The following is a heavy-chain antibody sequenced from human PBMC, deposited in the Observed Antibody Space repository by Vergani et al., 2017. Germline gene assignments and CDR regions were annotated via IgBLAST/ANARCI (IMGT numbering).Heavy chain of an antibody. CDR3: ASNGYYCLDY. CDR1: GGSFSGYY. CDR2: INHSGST. V-gene: IGHV4-34*01. Sequence: QVQLQQWGAGLLKPSETLSLTCAVYGGSFSGYYWSWIRQPPGKGLEWIGEINHSGSTNYNPSLKSRVTISVDKSKNQFSLKLSSVTAADTAVYYCASNGYYCLDYWGRGTLVTVSS. D-gene: IGHD3-22*01. J-gene: IGHJ4*02.